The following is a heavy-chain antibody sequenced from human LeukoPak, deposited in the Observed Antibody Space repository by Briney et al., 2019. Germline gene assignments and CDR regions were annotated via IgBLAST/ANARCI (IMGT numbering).Heavy chain of an antibody. CDR3: ARDYDSSGYGYYYMDV. J-gene: IGHJ6*03. CDR1: GFTVSSNE. V-gene: IGHV3-30-3*01. Sequence: GGSLRLSCAASGFTVSSNEMSWVRQAPGKGLEWVAIVSYDGTNKYYADSVKGRFTISKDNSKNTLYLQMNSLRAEDTAAYYCARDYDSSGYGYYYMDVWGKGTTVTVSS. D-gene: IGHD3-22*01. CDR2: VSYDGTNK.